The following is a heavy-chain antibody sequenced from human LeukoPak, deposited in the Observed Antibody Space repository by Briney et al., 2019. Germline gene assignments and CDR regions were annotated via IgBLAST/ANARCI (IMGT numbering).Heavy chain of an antibody. D-gene: IGHD1-26*01. CDR1: GFTFSTYD. J-gene: IGHJ4*02. V-gene: IGHV3-13*04. Sequence: PGGSLRLSCAASGFTFSTYDMHWVRQATGKSLEWVSAISTTDDTYYPGSVKGRFTISRENAKSSLYLQMNSLRAEDTAVYYCARGRSGSYFDSWGQGTLVAVSS. CDR2: ISTTDDT. CDR3: ARGRSGSYFDS.